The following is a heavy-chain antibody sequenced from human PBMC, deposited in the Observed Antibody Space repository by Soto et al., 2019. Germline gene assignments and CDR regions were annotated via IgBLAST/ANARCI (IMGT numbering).Heavy chain of an antibody. CDR2: LSASGATT. J-gene: IGHJ6*02. CDR3: AAPPVDTAMPNYYYYGMDV. D-gene: IGHD5-18*01. V-gene: IGHV3-23*01. Sequence: PGGSLRLSCAASGFTFSNYALSWVRQAPGKGLEWVSSLSASGATTYYADSVKGRSTITRDNSKNTLDLQMNTLRVEDTAVYYCAAPPVDTAMPNYYYYGMDVWGQGTTVTVSS. CDR1: GFTFSNYA.